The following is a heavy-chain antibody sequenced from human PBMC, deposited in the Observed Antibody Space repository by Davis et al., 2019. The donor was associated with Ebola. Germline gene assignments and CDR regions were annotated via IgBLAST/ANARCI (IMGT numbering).Heavy chain of an antibody. CDR2: IYYSGST. CDR3: ARFPIVVEPASIS. CDR1: GGSISNGDYY. V-gene: IGHV4-30-4*01. Sequence: MPSETLSLTCTVSGGSISNGDYYWSWIRQPPGKGLEWIAYIYYSGSTYYNPSLKSRVTISVDTSKNQLSLRLTSVIAADTAVYYCARFPIVVEPASISWGQGTLVTVSS. J-gene: IGHJ4*02. D-gene: IGHD2-2*01.